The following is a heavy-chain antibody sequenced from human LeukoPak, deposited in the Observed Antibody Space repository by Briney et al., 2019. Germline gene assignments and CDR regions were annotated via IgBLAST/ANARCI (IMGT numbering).Heavy chain of an antibody. CDR1: GVSINNNY. J-gene: IGHJ4*02. CDR2: GHYSETT. D-gene: IGHD3/OR15-3a*01. CDR3: ARHGTGTGYPLDY. Sequence: PSETLSLTCTVSGVSINNNYWSWIRHSPGQGQEWIAYGHYSETTNYNPSLNSRITITVDTYKNQFSLNLTPGSAADTAMSDCARHGTGTGYPLDYWGLGTMVTVSS. V-gene: IGHV4-59*08.